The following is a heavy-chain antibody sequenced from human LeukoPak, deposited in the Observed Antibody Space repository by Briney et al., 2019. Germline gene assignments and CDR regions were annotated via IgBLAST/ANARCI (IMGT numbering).Heavy chain of an antibody. Sequence: GGSLRLSCAASGFTVGNNYMNWVRQAPGKGLEWVSLIYSGGTTYYADSVKGRFTISRDSSKNTLYLQMNSLRAEDTAVYYCAKGPVVATTYFDYWGQGTLVTVSS. CDR3: AKGPVVATTYFDY. CDR1: GFTVGNNY. J-gene: IGHJ4*02. D-gene: IGHD5-12*01. V-gene: IGHV3-66*01. CDR2: IYSGGTT.